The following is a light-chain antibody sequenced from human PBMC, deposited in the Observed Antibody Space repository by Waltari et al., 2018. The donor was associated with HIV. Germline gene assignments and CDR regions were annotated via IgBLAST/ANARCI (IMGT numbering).Light chain of an antibody. V-gene: IGLV1-44*01. CDR1: SPNIGTNT. CDR2: HNP. CDR3: AAWDVSLSGLWV. Sequence: QSVLTQPPSASATPGQTVTIPCSGSSPNIGTNTAKWYHQLPGTAPKLLIYHNPHRPSGVPDRFSGSKSGTSASLAISGLQSEDEAAYYCAAWDVSLSGLWVFGGGTKLTVL. J-gene: IGLJ3*02.